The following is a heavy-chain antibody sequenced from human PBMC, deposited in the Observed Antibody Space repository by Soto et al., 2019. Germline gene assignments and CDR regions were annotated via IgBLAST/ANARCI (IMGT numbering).Heavy chain of an antibody. Sequence: QVQLVESGGGVVQPGKSLRLSCAASGFTFSTYGMHWVRQAPGKGLEWVAVIWYDGSNKYHGDSLKGRFTISRDNSKKTLYLLMNNLRAEDTAVYYCGRDGALGDTAVVDSWGQGTLVIVSS. CDR2: IWYDGSNK. J-gene: IGHJ4*02. D-gene: IGHD5-18*01. CDR3: GRDGALGDTAVVDS. V-gene: IGHV3-33*01. CDR1: GFTFSTYG.